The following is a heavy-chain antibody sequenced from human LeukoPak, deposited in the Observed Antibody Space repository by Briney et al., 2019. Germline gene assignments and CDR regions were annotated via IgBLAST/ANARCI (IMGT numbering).Heavy chain of an antibody. CDR3: ARAYYYGSGSWNWFDP. CDR2: IYYSGST. V-gene: IGHV4-39*01. D-gene: IGHD3-10*01. CDR1: GGSISSSSYY. J-gene: IGHJ5*02. Sequence: SETLSLTCTVSGGSISSSSYYWGWIRQPPGKGLEWIGSIYYSGSTYYNPSLKSRVTISVDTSKNQFSLKLSSVTAADTAVYYCARAYYYGSGSWNWFDPWGQGTLVTVSS.